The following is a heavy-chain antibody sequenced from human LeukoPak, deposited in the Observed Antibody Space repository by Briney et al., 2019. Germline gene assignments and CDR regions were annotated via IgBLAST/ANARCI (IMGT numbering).Heavy chain of an antibody. CDR3: VTHFDSSGPDAFDI. Sequence: GASVKVSCKASGHTLTEISMHWVLQAPGKGFEWMGGVDPEDGETIYAQKFQGRVIMTDDPSTDTAYMELSSLRSEDTAVYYCVTHFDSSGPDAFDIWGQGTMVTVSS. D-gene: IGHD3-22*01. CDR1: GHTLTEIS. CDR2: VDPEDGET. J-gene: IGHJ3*02. V-gene: IGHV1-24*01.